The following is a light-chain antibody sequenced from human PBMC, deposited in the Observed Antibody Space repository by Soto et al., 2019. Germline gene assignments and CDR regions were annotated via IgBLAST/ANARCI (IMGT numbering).Light chain of an antibody. V-gene: IGKV1-12*01. CDR2: AAS. Sequence: DIQMTQSPSSVSASVGDRVTITCRASQGIGRYLVWFQQKPGKAPRLLIYAASSLQSGVPSRFSGSSSGTDFTLTISILQPEDFATYYCQQAFTFPLTFGGGTEVEIK. J-gene: IGKJ4*01. CDR3: QQAFTFPLT. CDR1: QGIGRY.